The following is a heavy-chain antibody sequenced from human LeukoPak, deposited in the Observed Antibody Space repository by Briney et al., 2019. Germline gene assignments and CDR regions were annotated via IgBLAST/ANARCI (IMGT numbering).Heavy chain of an antibody. Sequence: GGSLRLSCAASGFTFSSYAMHWVRQAPGKGLEWVAVISYDGSNKYYADSVKGRFTISRDNSKNTLYLQMNGLRAEDTAVYYCARGPAGGVVVVAATQLDYWGQGTLVTVSS. CDR3: ARGPAGGVVVVAATQLDY. J-gene: IGHJ4*02. CDR2: ISYDGSNK. CDR1: GFTFSSYA. D-gene: IGHD2-15*01. V-gene: IGHV3-30*04.